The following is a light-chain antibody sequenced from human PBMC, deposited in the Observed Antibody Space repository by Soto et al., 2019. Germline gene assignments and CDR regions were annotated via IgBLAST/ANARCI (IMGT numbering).Light chain of an antibody. CDR2: EVS. J-gene: IGLJ1*01. Sequence: QSVLTQPASVFGSPGQSITFSCTGTSSDVGGYNFVSWYQQHPGKAPKLMIYEVSSRPSGVSNRFSGSKSGNTASLTISGLQPEDEADYYCSLYTSENTYVFGTGTKVTVL. CDR3: SLYTSENTYV. CDR1: SSDVGGYNF. V-gene: IGLV2-14*03.